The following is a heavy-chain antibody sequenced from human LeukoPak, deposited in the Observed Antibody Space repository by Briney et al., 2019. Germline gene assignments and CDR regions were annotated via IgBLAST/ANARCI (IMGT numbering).Heavy chain of an antibody. CDR1: GFTFSTYS. CDR3: ARDGITMVRGVILFDY. V-gene: IGHV3-21*01. Sequence: GGSLRLSCAASGFTFSTYSMNWVRQAPGKGLEWVSSISGGSGYIYYADSVKGRFTVSRDNAKNSLYLQMNSLRDEDTAVYYCARDGITMVRGVILFDYWGQGTLVTVSS. J-gene: IGHJ4*02. D-gene: IGHD3-10*01. CDR2: ISGGSGYI.